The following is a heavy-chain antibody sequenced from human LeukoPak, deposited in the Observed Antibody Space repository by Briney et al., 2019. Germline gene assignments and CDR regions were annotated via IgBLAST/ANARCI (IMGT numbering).Heavy chain of an antibody. Sequence: PSETLSLTCTGSGFSIGDLQWRWVRQPPGKGLEWIGNIHTIGGTNYNPCLTSRVTISVDASKSPVSLMLNSVSAAGTAVYYCATSKDVKVAPFDNWGQGTLVTVSS. J-gene: IGHJ4*02. V-gene: IGHV4-4*09. CDR3: ATSKDVKVAPFDN. D-gene: IGHD2-15*01. CDR1: GFSIGDLQ. CDR2: IHTIGGT.